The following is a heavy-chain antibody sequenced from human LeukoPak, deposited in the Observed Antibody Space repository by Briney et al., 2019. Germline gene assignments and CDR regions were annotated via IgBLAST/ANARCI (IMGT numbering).Heavy chain of an antibody. V-gene: IGHV3-49*03. CDR2: IRSKAYGGTK. CDR1: GFTFGDYA. J-gene: IGHJ5*02. Sequence: GGSLRLSCTASGFTFGDYAMSWFRQAPGKGLEGVGFIRSKAYGGTKEYAASVKGRFTISRDDSKSIAYLQMNSLKTEDTAVYYCTRAQRDFCSGLNWFDPWGQGTLVTVSS. D-gene: IGHD3-3*01. CDR3: TRAQRDFCSGLNWFDP.